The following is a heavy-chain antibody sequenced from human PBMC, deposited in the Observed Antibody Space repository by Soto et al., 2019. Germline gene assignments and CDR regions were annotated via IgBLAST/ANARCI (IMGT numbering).Heavy chain of an antibody. CDR2: FFSSGSS. J-gene: IGHJ5*02. CDR1: GGSISSFY. D-gene: IGHD2-21*02. Sequence: NPSETLSLTCTVSGGSISSFYWSWMRQPAGKGLEWVGRFFSSGSSHYNPSLKSRVTMSVDTSKNQFSLKLSSVTAADTAVYYCARNIVVVTAKNWFDPWGQGTLVTVSS. CDR3: ARNIVVVTAKNWFDP. V-gene: IGHV4-4*07.